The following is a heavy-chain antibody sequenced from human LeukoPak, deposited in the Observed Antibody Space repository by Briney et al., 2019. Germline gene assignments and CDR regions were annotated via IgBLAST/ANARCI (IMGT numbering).Heavy chain of an antibody. J-gene: IGHJ5*02. CDR2: INHSGST. V-gene: IGHV4-34*01. Sequence: SETLSLTCAVYGGSFSGYYWSWIRQPPGKGLEWIGEINHSGSTNYNPSLKSQVTISVDTSKNQFSLKLSSVTAADTAVYYCARHLSMRFDPWGQGTLVTVSS. CDR3: ARHLSMRFDP. CDR1: GGSFSGYY.